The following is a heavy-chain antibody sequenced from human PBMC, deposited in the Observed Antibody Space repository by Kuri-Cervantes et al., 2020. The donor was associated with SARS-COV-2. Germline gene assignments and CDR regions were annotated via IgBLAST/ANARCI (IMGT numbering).Heavy chain of an antibody. CDR3: VRQNWDIDS. D-gene: IGHD1/OR15-1a*01. CDR1: GDSISGSRYY. Sequence: SETLSLTCSVSGDSISGSRYYWGWIRQPPGKGLDWIGSILCSGRTDSNPSLESRVTMSIDTSKNQFSLNLTSVTAADTAVYYCVRQNWDIDSWGQGTLVTVSS. J-gene: IGHJ4*02. CDR2: ILCSGRT. V-gene: IGHV4-39*01.